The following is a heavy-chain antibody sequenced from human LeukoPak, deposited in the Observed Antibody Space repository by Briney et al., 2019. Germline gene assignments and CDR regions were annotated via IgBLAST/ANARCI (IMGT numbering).Heavy chain of an antibody. CDR3: ARAPRVAYSSGWYSRDYYGMDV. J-gene: IGHJ6*02. V-gene: IGHV6-1*01. D-gene: IGHD6-19*01. CDR2: TYYRSKWYN. Sequence: SQTPSLTCAISGDSVSSNSAAWNWIRQSPSRGLEWLGRTYYRSKWYNDYAVSVKSRITINPDTSKNQFSLQLNSVTPEDTAVYYCARAPRVAYSSGWYSRDYYGMDVWGQGTTVTVSS. CDR1: GDSVSSNSAA.